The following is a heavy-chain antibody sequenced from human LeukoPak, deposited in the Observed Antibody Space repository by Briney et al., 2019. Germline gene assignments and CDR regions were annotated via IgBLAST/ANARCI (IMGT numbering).Heavy chain of an antibody. CDR2: INHSGST. D-gene: IGHD6-13*01. Sequence: WETLSLTCAVYGGSFSGYYWSWIRQPPGKGLEWIGEINHSGSTNYNPSLKSRVTISVDTSKNQFSLKLSSVTAADTAVYYCARGLVGDRIAAGKFDYWGQGTLVTVSS. J-gene: IGHJ4*02. CDR3: ARGLVGDRIAAGKFDY. V-gene: IGHV4-34*01. CDR1: GGSFSGYY.